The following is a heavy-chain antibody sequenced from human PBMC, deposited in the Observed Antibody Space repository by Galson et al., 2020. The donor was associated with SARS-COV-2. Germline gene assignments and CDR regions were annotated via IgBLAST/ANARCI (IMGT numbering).Heavy chain of an antibody. CDR2: INPNSGGT. CDR1: GYTFTGYY. Sequence: ASVKVSCKASGYTFTGYYMHWVRQAPGQGLEWMGWINPNSGGTNYAQKFQGWVTMTRDTSISTAYMELSRLRSDDTAVYYCARGSSGWNGGDYYYYGMDVWGQGTTVTVSS. V-gene: IGHV1-2*04. CDR3: ARGSSGWNGGDYYYYGMDV. D-gene: IGHD6-19*01. J-gene: IGHJ6*02.